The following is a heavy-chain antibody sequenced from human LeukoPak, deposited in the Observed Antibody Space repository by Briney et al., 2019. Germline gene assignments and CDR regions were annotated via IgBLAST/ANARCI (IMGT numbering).Heavy chain of an antibody. CDR3: ARAFSSSWTGTDAFDI. CDR2: ISSSSSYI. CDR1: GFTFSSYS. V-gene: IGHV3-21*01. J-gene: IGHJ3*02. Sequence: GGSLRLSCAASGFTFSSYSMNWVRQAPGKGLEWVSSISSSSSYIYYADSVKGRFTISRDNAKNSLYLQMNSLRAEDTAVYYCARAFSSSWTGTDAFDIWGQGTMVTVSS. D-gene: IGHD6-13*01.